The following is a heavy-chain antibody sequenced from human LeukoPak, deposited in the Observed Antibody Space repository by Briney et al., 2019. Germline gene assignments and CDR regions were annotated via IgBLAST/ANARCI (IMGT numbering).Heavy chain of an antibody. J-gene: IGHJ4*02. CDR2: IKQDGSEK. V-gene: IGHV3-7*01. CDR1: GFTFSSYL. CDR3: ARDRRLPSY. D-gene: IGHD3-16*01. Sequence: PGGSLRLSCAASGFTFSSYLMSWVRQAPGKGLEWVANIKQDGSEKYYVDSVKGRFTISRDNAKNSLYLQMNSLRAEDTAVYYCARDRRLPSYWGQGTLVTVSS.